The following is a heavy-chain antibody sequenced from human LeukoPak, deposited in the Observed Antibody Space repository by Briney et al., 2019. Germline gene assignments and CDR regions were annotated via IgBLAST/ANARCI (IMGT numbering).Heavy chain of an antibody. CDR2: ISAYNGNT. CDR1: GYTFTSYG. V-gene: IGHV1-18*01. CDR3: GRDPGIAVAGTIDY. D-gene: IGHD6-19*01. J-gene: IGHJ4*02. Sequence: GASVKVSCKASGYTFTSYGISWVRQAPGQGLEWMGWISAYNGNTNYAQKLQGRVTMTTDTSTSTAYMELRSLRSDDTAVYYCGRDPGIAVAGTIDYWGQGTMVTVSS.